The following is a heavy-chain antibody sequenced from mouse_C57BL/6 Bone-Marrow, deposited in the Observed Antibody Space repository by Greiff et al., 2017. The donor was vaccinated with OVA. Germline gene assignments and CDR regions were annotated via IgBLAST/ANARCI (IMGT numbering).Heavy chain of an antibody. CDR3: ARQDYYGSSDYDAMDY. J-gene: IGHJ4*01. Sequence: EVQLQQSGPELVKPGDSVKISCKASGYSFTGYFMNWVMQSHGKSLEWIGRINPYNGDTFYNQKFKGKATLTVDKSSSTAHMELRSLTSEDSAVYYCARQDYYGSSDYDAMDYWGQGTSVTVSS. V-gene: IGHV1-20*01. CDR1: GYSFTGYF. D-gene: IGHD1-1*01. CDR2: INPYNGDT.